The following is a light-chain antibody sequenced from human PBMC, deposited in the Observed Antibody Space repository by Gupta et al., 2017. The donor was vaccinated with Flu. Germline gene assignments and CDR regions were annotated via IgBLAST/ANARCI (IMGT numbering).Light chain of an antibody. J-gene: IGKJ2*02. CDR2: GAS. Sequence: ATLSVSPGARVTSACRARRSGGNDLDWYKQKPGQAPQPLIYGASNRATGVPARFSGSGYGTEFTLDISRRQSEDFGVYYCQQCHTCPQSTFGQGTKVDIK. CDR1: RSGGND. V-gene: IGKV3-15*01. CDR3: QQCHTCPQST.